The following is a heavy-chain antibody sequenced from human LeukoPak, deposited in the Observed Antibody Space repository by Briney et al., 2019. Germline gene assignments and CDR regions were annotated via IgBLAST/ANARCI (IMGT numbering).Heavy chain of an antibody. CDR3: ATFPYYYDSSGLKKFPHFQH. D-gene: IGHD3-22*01. V-gene: IGHV1-24*01. J-gene: IGHJ1*01. CDR2: FDPEDGET. CDR1: GYTLTELS. Sequence: ASVKVSCKVSGYTLTELSMHWVRQAPGKGLEWMGGFDPEDGETIYAQKFQGRVTMTEDTSTDTAYMELNSLRAEDTAVYYCATFPYYYDSSGLKKFPHFQHWGQGTLVTVSS.